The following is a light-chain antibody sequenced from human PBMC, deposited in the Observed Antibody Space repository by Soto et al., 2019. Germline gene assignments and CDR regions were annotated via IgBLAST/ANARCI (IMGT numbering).Light chain of an antibody. CDR1: ESVGSY. CDR2: GAS. J-gene: IGKJ1*01. V-gene: IGKV3-20*01. CDR3: HQSRSSRPRT. Sequence: EIVLTQSPGTLSFSVSERATVSCRASESVGSYLAWYQQKPGQAPRLLTYGASSRATAIPDRFTGTGSGNDFTLTISRLEPEDFAVYYCHQSRSSRPRTFA.